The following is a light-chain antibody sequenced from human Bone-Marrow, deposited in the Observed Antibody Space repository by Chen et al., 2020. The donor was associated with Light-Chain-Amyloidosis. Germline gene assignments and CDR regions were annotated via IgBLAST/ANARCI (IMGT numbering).Light chain of an antibody. Sequence: QSALTQPASVSGSPGQSITISCTGTSSDVGCDNHVSWYQQHPDKAPKLMISEVTNRPSWVPDRLSGSKSDNTASLTISGLQTEDEADYFCSSYTITNTLVFGSGTRVTVL. CDR1: SSDVGCDNH. V-gene: IGLV2-14*01. J-gene: IGLJ1*01. CDR3: SSYTITNTLV. CDR2: EVT.